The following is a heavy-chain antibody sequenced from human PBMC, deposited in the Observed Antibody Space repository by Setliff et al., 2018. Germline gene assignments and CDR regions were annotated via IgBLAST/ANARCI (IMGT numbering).Heavy chain of an antibody. CDR2: ISASSSTI. D-gene: IGHD3-10*01. Sequence: EGSLRLSCAASGFTFSRYSMNWVRQGPGKGLEWVSYISASSSTIYYSGSVKGRFTISRDNAKNSLFLQMNSLRAEDTAVYYCARDPSYYGPGSYYNRYNWFDPWGQGTLVTVSS. CDR1: GFTFSRYS. CDR3: ARDPSYYGPGSYYNRYNWFDP. V-gene: IGHV3-48*01. J-gene: IGHJ5*02.